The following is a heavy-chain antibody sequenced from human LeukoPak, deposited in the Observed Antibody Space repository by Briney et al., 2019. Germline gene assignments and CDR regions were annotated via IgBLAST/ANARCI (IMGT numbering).Heavy chain of an antibody. V-gene: IGHV4-34*01. Sequence: SETLSLTCAIYGGSFSGYYWSWIRQPPGKGLEWIGEINHSGSTNYNPSLKSRVTISVDTSKNQFSLKLSSVTAADTAVYYCARSSPHSSSWYSNWGQGTLVTVSS. D-gene: IGHD6-13*01. CDR1: GGSFSGYY. CDR2: INHSGST. J-gene: IGHJ4*02. CDR3: ARSSPHSSSWYSN.